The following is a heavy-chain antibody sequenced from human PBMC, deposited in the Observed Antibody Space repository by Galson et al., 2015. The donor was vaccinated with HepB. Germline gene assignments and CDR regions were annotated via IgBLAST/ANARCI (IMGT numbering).Heavy chain of an antibody. CDR2: ISIYNDKI. D-gene: IGHD2-21*01. CDR3: ARARYSTSPPDY. Sequence: SVKVSCKASGYSFTNYGISWVRQAPGRGLEWMGWISIYNDKIDSVQKIQDRITLTKDTFTSTAYMELRNLRSDDTAVYYCARARYSTSPPDYWGQGTLVTVSS. CDR1: GYSFTNYG. V-gene: IGHV1-18*01. J-gene: IGHJ4*02.